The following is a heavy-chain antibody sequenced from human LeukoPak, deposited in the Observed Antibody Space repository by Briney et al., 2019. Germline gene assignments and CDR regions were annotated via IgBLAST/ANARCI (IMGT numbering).Heavy chain of an antibody. CDR2: IYYSGST. Sequence: SETLSLTCTVSGGSISSYYWSWIRQPPGKGLEWIGYIYYSGSTNYNPSLKSRVTMSVDTSKNQFSLKLSSVTAADTAVYYCAREWQYQFDYWGQGSLVTVSS. CDR3: AREWQYQFDY. CDR1: GGSISSYY. D-gene: IGHD4-11*01. V-gene: IGHV4-59*12. J-gene: IGHJ4*02.